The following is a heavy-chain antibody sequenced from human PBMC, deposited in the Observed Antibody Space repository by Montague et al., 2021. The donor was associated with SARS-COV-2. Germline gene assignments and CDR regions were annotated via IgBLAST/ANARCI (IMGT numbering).Heavy chain of an antibody. Sequence: TLSLTCTVSGGSISSGGYYWSWIRQHPGKGLEWIGYIYYSRSTYYNLSLKSRVTISVDTTKNQFSLKLSSVTAADTAVYYCARLECDGGSDSVPWDVWGQGTTVTVSS. J-gene: IGHJ6*02. CDR1: GGSISSGGYY. CDR2: IYYSRST. CDR3: ARLECDGGSDSVPWDV. V-gene: IGHV4-31*03. D-gene: IGHD2-21*02.